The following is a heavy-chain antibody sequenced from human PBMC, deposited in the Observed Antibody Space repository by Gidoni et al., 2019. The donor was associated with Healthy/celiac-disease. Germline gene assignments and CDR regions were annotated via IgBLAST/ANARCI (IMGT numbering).Heavy chain of an antibody. CDR1: GGSFSGYY. CDR3: ARGWGYCSSTSCASDY. Sequence: QVQLQQWGAGLLTPSETLPLTCAVYGGSFSGYYWSWIRQPPGTGLEWIGEINHSGSTNYNPSLKSRVTISVDTSKNQFSLKLSSVTAADTAVYYCARGWGYCSSTSCASDYWGQGTLVTVSS. D-gene: IGHD2-2*01. CDR2: INHSGST. J-gene: IGHJ4*02. V-gene: IGHV4-34*01.